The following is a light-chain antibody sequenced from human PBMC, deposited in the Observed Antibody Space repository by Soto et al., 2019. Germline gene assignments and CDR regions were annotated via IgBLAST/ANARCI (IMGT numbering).Light chain of an antibody. Sequence: EIVMTQSPATLPVSPGERATLSCRASQSVSSDLAWYHQKPGQAPRLLIYSASTRATGIPTRFSGSGSGTEFTLTINSLQSEDFAVYYCQQYNNWPPFTFGQGTRLEIK. V-gene: IGKV3-15*01. CDR2: SAS. CDR3: QQYNNWPPFT. J-gene: IGKJ5*01. CDR1: QSVSSD.